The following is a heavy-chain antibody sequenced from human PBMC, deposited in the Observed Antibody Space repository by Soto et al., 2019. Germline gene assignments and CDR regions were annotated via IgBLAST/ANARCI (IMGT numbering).Heavy chain of an antibody. CDR2: ISGSGGST. J-gene: IGHJ3*02. Sequence: GGSLRLSCAASGFTFISYGMSWVRQAPGKGLEWVSAISGSGGSTYYADSVKGRFTISRDNSKNTLYLQMNSLRAEDTAVYYCAKGISDYGVSPDAFDIWGQGTMVTVSS. V-gene: IGHV3-23*01. CDR1: GFTFISYG. D-gene: IGHD4-17*01. CDR3: AKGISDYGVSPDAFDI.